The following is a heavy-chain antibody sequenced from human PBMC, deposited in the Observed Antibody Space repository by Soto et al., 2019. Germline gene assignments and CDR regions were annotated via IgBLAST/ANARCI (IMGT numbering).Heavy chain of an antibody. CDR2: INAGNGNT. D-gene: IGHD3-22*01. CDR1: GYTFTSYA. V-gene: IGHV1-3*01. CDR3: ARGASQGGYYYDYFDY. Sequence: ASVKVSCKASGYTFTSYAMHCVRQAPGQRLEWMGWINAGNGNTKYSQKFQGRVTITRDTSASTAYMELSSLRSEDTAVYYCARGASQGGYYYDYFDYWGQGTLVTVSS. J-gene: IGHJ4*02.